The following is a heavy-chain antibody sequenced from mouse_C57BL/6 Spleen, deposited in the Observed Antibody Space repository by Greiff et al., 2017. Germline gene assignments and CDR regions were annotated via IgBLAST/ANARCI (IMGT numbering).Heavy chain of an antibody. J-gene: IGHJ4*01. CDR2: IYPRSGNT. CDR1: GYTFTSYG. Sequence: QVQLKQSGAELARPGASVKLSCKASGYTFTSYGISWVKQRTGQGLEWIGEIYPRSGNTYYNEKFKGKATLTADKSSSTAYMELRSLTSEDSAVYFCARCEDYYAGDYAMDYWGQGTSVTVST. CDR3: ARCEDYYAGDYAMDY. D-gene: IGHD1-1*01. V-gene: IGHV1-81*01.